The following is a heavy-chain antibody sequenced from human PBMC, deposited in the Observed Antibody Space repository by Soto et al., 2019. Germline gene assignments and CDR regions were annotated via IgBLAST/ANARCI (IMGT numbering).Heavy chain of an antibody. CDR3: ARGIKRAAAAGTRGAFNWFDP. Sequence: SETLSLTCTVSGGSISSGGYYWSWIRQHPGKGLEWIGYIYYSGSTYYNPSLKSRVTISVDTSKNQFSLKLSSVTAADTAVYYCARGIKRAAAAGTRGAFNWFDPWGQGTLVTVSS. J-gene: IGHJ5*02. CDR2: IYYSGST. D-gene: IGHD6-13*01. CDR1: GGSISSGGYY. V-gene: IGHV4-31*03.